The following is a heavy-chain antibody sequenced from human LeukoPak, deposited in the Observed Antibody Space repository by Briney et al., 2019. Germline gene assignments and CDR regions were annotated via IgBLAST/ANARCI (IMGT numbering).Heavy chain of an antibody. D-gene: IGHD4-17*01. V-gene: IGHV4-59*08. CDR1: GGSITSYY. Sequence: SETLSLTCTVSGGSITSYYCSWIRQSPGKGLEWIGHIYYNGATNYNPSLRSRVTMSVDTSKNQFSLKLSSVIAADTAVYYCARHESYGDANWFDPWGQGTLVSVSS. CDR2: IYYNGAT. CDR3: ARHESYGDANWFDP. J-gene: IGHJ5*02.